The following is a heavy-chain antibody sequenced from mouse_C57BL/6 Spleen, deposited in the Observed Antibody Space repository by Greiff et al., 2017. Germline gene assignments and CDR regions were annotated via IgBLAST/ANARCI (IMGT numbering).Heavy chain of an antibody. CDR1: GFNIKDDY. CDR3: TTNYYGSSLY. J-gene: IGHJ2*01. CDR2: IDPENGDT. V-gene: IGHV14-4*01. D-gene: IGHD1-1*01. Sequence: VQLKESGAELVRPGASVKLSCTASGFNIKDDYMHWVKQRPEQGLEWIGWIDPENGDTEYASKFQGKATITADTSSNTAYLQLSSLTSEDTAVYYCTTNYYGSSLYWGQGTTLTVSS.